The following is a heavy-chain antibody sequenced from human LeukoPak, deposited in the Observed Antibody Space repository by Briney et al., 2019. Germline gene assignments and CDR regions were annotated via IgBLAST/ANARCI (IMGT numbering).Heavy chain of an antibody. CDR1: GGSFSGYY. Sequence: PSETLSLTCAVYGGSFSGYYWSWIRQPPGKGLEWIGEINHSGSTNYNPSLKSRVTISVDTSKNQFSLKLSSVTAADTAVYYCARDRYSSGSNWFDPWGQGTLVTVSS. J-gene: IGHJ5*02. CDR2: INHSGST. V-gene: IGHV4-34*01. D-gene: IGHD6-19*01. CDR3: ARDRYSSGSNWFDP.